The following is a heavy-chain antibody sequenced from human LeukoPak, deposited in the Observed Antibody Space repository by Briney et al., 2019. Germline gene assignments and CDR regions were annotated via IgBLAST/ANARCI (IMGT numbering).Heavy chain of an antibody. CDR2: ILHSGST. V-gene: IGHV4-39*07. J-gene: IGHJ6*02. D-gene: IGHD6-19*01. Sequence: PSETLSLTCAVSGGSISSDNFYWGWIRQPPGKGLEWIGSILHSGSTFNNPSLKSRVTISVDTSKNQSSLKLSSVTAADTAVYYRARRKQWLVRGYYYYGMDVWGQGTTVTVSS. CDR3: ARRKQWLVRGYYYYGMDV. CDR1: GGSISSDNFY.